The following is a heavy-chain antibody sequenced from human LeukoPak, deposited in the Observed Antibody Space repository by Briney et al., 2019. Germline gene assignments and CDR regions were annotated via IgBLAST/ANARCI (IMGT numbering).Heavy chain of an antibody. CDR3: ARFSGYYYGMDV. CDR1: GGSISSYY. D-gene: IGHD3-22*01. Sequence: PSGTLTLTCTVSGGSISSYYWSWIRQPPGKGLEWIAYIYYSGSTNYNPSLKSRVTISIDTSKNQFSLELSSVTAADTAVYYCARFSGYYYGMDVWGQGTTVIVSS. J-gene: IGHJ6*02. CDR2: IYYSGST. V-gene: IGHV4-59*01.